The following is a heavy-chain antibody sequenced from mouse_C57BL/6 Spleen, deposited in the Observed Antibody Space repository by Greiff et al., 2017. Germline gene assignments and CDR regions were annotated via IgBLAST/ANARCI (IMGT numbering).Heavy chain of an antibody. J-gene: IGHJ3*01. CDR1: GYTFTSYW. CDR2: IDPSDSYT. V-gene: IGHV1-50*01. CDR3: GRRDYDYDGGAY. Sequence: VQLQQPGAELVKPGASVKLSCKASGYTFTSYWMQWVKQRPGQGLEWIGEIDPSDSYTNYNQKFKGKATLTVDTSSITAYMQLSSLTCEDSAVYDCGRRDYDYDGGAYWGKGTRVTVSA. D-gene: IGHD2-4*01.